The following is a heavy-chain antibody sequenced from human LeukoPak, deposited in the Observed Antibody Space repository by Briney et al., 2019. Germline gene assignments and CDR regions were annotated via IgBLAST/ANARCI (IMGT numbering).Heavy chain of an antibody. V-gene: IGHV3-53*01. CDR3: AREDTTMALDY. Sequence: PGGSLRLSCAASGFSVNTKSMTWVRQAPGKGLEWVSVIYTGGSTYYADSVKGRFTISRDNSKNTLYLQMNSLRAEDTAVYYCAREDTTMALDYWGQGTLVTVSS. J-gene: IGHJ4*02. CDR1: GFSVNTKS. CDR2: IYTGGST. D-gene: IGHD5-18*01.